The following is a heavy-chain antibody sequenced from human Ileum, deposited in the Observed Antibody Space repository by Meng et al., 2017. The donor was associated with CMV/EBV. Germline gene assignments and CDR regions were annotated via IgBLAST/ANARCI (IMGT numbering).Heavy chain of an antibody. V-gene: IGHV4-34*01. J-gene: IGHJ4*02. CDR2: FNHYGST. CDR1: GGSFSGYY. CDR3: ASGKSNLEY. Sequence: QVQLQEWGAGRWKPPETLSLTCAVYGGSFSGYYWSWIRQVPGKGLEWIGEFNHYGSTNYNPSLKSRVTISVDTSKNQFSLNLSSVTAADTAVYYCASGKSNLEYWGQGTLVTVSS. D-gene: IGHD4-11*01.